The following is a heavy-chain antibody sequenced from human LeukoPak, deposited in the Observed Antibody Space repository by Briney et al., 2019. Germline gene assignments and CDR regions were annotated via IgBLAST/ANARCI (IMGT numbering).Heavy chain of an antibody. Sequence: GGSLRLSCAASGFTVSSNYMSWVRQAPGKGLEWVSVIYSGGSTYYADSVKGRFTISRDNSKNTLYLQMNSLRAEDTAVYYCARGSWFGELLFPLDYWGQGTLVTVSS. CDR2: IYSGGST. J-gene: IGHJ4*02. V-gene: IGHV3-53*05. CDR3: ARGSWFGELLFPLDY. CDR1: GFTVSSNY. D-gene: IGHD3-10*01.